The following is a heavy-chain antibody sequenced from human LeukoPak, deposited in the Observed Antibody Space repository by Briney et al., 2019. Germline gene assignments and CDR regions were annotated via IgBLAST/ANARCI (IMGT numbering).Heavy chain of an antibody. Sequence: GGSLRLSCAASGLTFSTYAMAWVRQAPGKGLEWVATIDTGGDNTYYADSVKGRFTISRDSAKNSLYLQMNSLRAEDTAVYYCARFRTWGDKAFDYWGQGTLVTVSS. CDR1: GLTFSTYA. D-gene: IGHD2-21*02. CDR3: ARFRTWGDKAFDY. CDR2: IDTGGDNT. V-gene: IGHV3-23*05. J-gene: IGHJ4*02.